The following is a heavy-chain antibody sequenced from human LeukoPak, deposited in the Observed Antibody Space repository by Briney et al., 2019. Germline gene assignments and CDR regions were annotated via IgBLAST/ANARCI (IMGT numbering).Heavy chain of an antibody. V-gene: IGHV3-23*01. CDR3: ARELFDFDY. CDR2: ITGSGGST. D-gene: IGHD3-10*01. CDR1: GFTFDNFA. Sequence: GGSLRLSCAPSGFTFDNFAMTWVRQAPGKGLEWVSEITGSGGSTYYADSVKGRFTIPRDNSKNTLYLQMNSLRAEDTAIYYCARELFDFDYWGQGTLVTVSS. J-gene: IGHJ4*02.